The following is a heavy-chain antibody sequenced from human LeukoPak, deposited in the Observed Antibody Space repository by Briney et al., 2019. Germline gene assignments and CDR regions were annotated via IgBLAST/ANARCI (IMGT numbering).Heavy chain of an antibody. CDR3: APNWFDP. CDR2: INSDGSTT. Sequence: GGSLRLSCAASGFTFSDYWMHWARQGPGKGPVWVSRINSDGSTTTYADSVKGRFTISRDNAKNTLYLQMNSLRAEDTAVYYCAPNWFDPWGQGTLVTVSS. CDR1: GFTFSDYW. V-gene: IGHV3-74*01. J-gene: IGHJ5*02.